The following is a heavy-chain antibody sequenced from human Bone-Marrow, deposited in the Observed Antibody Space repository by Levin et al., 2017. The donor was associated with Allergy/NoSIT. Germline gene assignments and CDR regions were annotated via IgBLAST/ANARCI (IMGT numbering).Heavy chain of an antibody. CDR1: GFGFSAYA. CDR2: ISDDGSNR. Sequence: GGSLRLSCAPSGFGFSAYAMHWVRQAPGKGLEWVAVISDDGSNRQYADSVKGRFTVSRDNSENTLFLQMNNLRLDDTAVYFCTKAPDTSGYYWGYFDSWGQGTLVTVSP. V-gene: IGHV3-30*18. J-gene: IGHJ4*02. CDR3: TKAPDTSGYYWGYFDS. D-gene: IGHD3-3*01.